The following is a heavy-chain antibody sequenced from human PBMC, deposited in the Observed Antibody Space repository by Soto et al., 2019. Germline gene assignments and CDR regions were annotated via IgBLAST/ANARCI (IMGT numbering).Heavy chain of an antibody. CDR3: ARGGSRYAYYYYGMDV. J-gene: IGHJ6*02. CDR1: EFTVSSNY. Sequence: EVQLVESGGGLVQPGWSLRLSCVASEFTVSSNYMSWVRQAPGKGLEWVSVIYSGTSTYYADSVKGRFTISRDNSKNTLYLQMDSLRVEDTAVYYCARGGSRYAYYYYGMDVWGQGTTVTVSS. V-gene: IGHV3-66*01. D-gene: IGHD6-13*01. CDR2: IYSGTST.